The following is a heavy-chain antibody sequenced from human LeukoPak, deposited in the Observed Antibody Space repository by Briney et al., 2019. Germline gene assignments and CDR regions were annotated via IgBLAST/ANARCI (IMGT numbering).Heavy chain of an antibody. V-gene: IGHV1-69*04. D-gene: IGHD6-13*01. J-gene: IGHJ4*02. CDR2: IIPILGIA. Sequence: SVKVSCKASGGTFSSYAISWVRQAPGQGFEWMGRIIPILGIANYAQKFQGRVTITADKSTSTAYMELSSLRSEDTAVYYCAREAAGTFPFDYWGQGTLVTVSS. CDR1: GGTFSSYA. CDR3: AREAAGTFPFDY.